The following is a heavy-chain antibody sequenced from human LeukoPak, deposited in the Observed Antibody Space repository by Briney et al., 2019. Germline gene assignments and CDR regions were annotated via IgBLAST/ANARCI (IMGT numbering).Heavy chain of an antibody. CDR1: GGSFSGYY. Sequence: SETLSLTCAVYGGSFSGYYWSWIRQPPGKGLEWIGEINHSGSTNYNPSLKSRVTISVDTSKNQFSLKLSSVTAADTAVYYCARGGARPRYSRGWYHAFDIWGQGTMVTVSS. CDR3: ARGGARPRYSRGWYHAFDI. CDR2: INHSGST. D-gene: IGHD6-19*01. J-gene: IGHJ3*02. V-gene: IGHV4-34*01.